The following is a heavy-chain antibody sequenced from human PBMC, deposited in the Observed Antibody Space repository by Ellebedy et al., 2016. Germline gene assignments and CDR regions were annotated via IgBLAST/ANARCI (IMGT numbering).Heavy chain of an antibody. V-gene: IGHV3-23*01. Sequence: GESLKISXAASGFTFSSYAMSWVRQAPGKGLEWVSAISGSGGSTYYADSVKGRFTISRDNSKNTLYLQMNSLRAGDTAVYYCAKDFTPLDVWGQGTTVTVSS. CDR2: ISGSGGST. CDR1: GFTFSSYA. D-gene: IGHD3-16*01. CDR3: AKDFTPLDV. J-gene: IGHJ6*02.